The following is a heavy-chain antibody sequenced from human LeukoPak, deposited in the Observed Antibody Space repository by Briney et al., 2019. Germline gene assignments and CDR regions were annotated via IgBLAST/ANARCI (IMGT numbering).Heavy chain of an antibody. CDR2: ISAYNGNT. Sequence: ASLKLSCKASGYTFTSYGISWVRQAPGQGLEWMGWISAYNGNTNYAQKLQGRVTMTTDTSTSTAYMELRSLRSDDAAVYYCARFVGTTFDYWGQGTLVTVSS. D-gene: IGHD2/OR15-2a*01. J-gene: IGHJ4*02. CDR3: ARFVGTTFDY. CDR1: GYTFTSYG. V-gene: IGHV1-18*01.